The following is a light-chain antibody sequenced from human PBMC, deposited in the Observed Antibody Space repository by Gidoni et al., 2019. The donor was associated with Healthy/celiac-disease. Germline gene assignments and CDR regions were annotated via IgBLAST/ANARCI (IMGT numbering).Light chain of an antibody. CDR1: QSISSY. CDR2: AAS. J-gene: IGKJ4*01. CDR3: QQSYSTPPLT. Sequence: DIQMTQSPSSLSAYVGDRVTITCRASQSISSYLNWYQQKPGKAPKLLIYAASSLQSGVPSRCSGSGSGTDFTLTIISLQPEDFATYYCQQSYSTPPLTFGGGTKVEIK. V-gene: IGKV1-39*01.